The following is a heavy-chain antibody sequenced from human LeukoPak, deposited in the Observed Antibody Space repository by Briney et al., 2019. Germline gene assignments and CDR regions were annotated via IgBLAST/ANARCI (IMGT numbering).Heavy chain of an antibody. CDR3: VRGSYGAYDY. CDR1: GFAFSDDS. V-gene: IGHV3-21*01. Sequence: GGSLRLSCVASGFAFSDDSMNWVRQPPGKGLEWVSSISSDSSYIYYADAVHGRFTVSRDNAKYSLYLQMNSLRAEDTAVYYCVRGSYGAYDYWGQGSLVTVSS. D-gene: IGHD4-17*01. J-gene: IGHJ4*02. CDR2: ISSDSSYI.